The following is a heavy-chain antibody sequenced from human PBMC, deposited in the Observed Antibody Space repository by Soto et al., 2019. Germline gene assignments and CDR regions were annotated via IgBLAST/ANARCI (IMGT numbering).Heavy chain of an antibody. CDR2: ISSNGGST. CDR3: ARARTPLGAGSFDY. D-gene: IGHD4-17*01. Sequence: EVQLVESGGGLVQPGGSLRLSCAASGFTFSSYAMHWVRQAPGKGLEYVSAISSNGGSTYYANSVKGRFTISRDNSKNTLYLQMGSLRAEDMAVYYCARARTPLGAGSFDYCGQGTLVTVSS. CDR1: GFTFSSYA. V-gene: IGHV3-64*01. J-gene: IGHJ4*02.